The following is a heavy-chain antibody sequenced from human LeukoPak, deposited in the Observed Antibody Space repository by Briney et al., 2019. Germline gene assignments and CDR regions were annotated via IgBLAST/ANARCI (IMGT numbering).Heavy chain of an antibody. CDR1: GGSISSSNW. CDR2: IYHSGST. J-gene: IGHJ6*03. Sequence: SGTLSLTCTVSGGSISSSNWWSLVRQPPGKGLEWIGEIYHSGSTNYNPSLKSRVTISVDTTKNQFSLQLSSVTASDTAVYYCASVEGSYYYYMDVWGKGTKVTVSS. CDR3: ASVEGSYYYYMDV. V-gene: IGHV4-4*02.